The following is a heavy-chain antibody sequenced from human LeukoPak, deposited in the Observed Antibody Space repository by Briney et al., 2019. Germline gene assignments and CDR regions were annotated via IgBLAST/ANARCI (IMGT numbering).Heavy chain of an antibody. CDR3: AKDLFHDSSGYYYAALDI. Sequence: PGRSLRLSCAASGFTFSSYGMHWVRQAPGKGLEWVAVIWYDGSNKYYADSVKGRFTISRDNSKNTLYLQMSSLRAEDTAVYYCAKDLFHDSSGYYYAALDIWGQGTMVTVSS. CDR1: GFTFSSYG. V-gene: IGHV3-33*06. D-gene: IGHD3-22*01. CDR2: IWYDGSNK. J-gene: IGHJ3*02.